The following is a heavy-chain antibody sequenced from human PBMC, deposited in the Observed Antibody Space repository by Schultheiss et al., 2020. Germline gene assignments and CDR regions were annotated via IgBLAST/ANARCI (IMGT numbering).Heavy chain of an antibody. D-gene: IGHD4-17*01. CDR2: IYYSGST. CDR3: ARHTLPTTSGMDV. J-gene: IGHJ6*02. Sequence: SETLSLTCTVSGGSISNFYWSWIRQPPGKGLEWLGYIYYSGSTNYNPSLKSRVTIVVDTSKNQFSLKLSSVTAADTAVYYCARHTLPTTSGMDVWGQGTTVTVSS. V-gene: IGHV4-59*01. CDR1: GGSISNFY.